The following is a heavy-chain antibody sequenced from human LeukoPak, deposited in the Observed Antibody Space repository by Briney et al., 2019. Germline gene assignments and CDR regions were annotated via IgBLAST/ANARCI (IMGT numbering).Heavy chain of an antibody. CDR2: IYTGGST. CDR1: GGSISTYY. CDR3: AKSLGSCSSTSCYFLDNWFDP. Sequence: HSGTLSLTCSVSGGSISTYYWNWIRQPAGKGLEWIGRIYTGGSTTYNPSLKSRVTMSVDTSKNQFSLKLSSVTAADTAVYYCAKSLGSCSSTSCYFLDNWFDPWGQGTLVTVS. D-gene: IGHD2-2*01. J-gene: IGHJ5*02. V-gene: IGHV4-4*07.